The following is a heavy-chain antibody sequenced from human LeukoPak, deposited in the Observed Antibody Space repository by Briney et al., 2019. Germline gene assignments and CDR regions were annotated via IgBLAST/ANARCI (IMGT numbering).Heavy chain of an antibody. CDR3: VHGRYGGNLAY. CDR2: IYWDDDK. D-gene: IGHD5-12*01. J-gene: IGHJ4*02. CDR1: GFSLTTSGVG. V-gene: IGHV2-5*02. Sequence: KESGPTLVKPTQTLTLTRTFSGFSLTTSGVGVGWIRQPPGKALEWLAFIYWDDDKRYRPSLKSRLTISKDTSKNQVVLTMTDMDLVDTATYYCVHGRYGGNLAYWGQGTRVTVSS.